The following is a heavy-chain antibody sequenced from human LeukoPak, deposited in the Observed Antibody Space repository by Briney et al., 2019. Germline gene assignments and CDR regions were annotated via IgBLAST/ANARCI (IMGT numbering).Heavy chain of an antibody. CDR2: IHHSGST. D-gene: IGHD3-16*01. Sequence: SETLSLTCTVSGASITSYYWTWIRQPPGKGLEWIGYIHHSGSTNYNPSLKSRVTISVDTSKNQFSLKLSSVTAADTAVYYCARDLRAAYWGQGTLVTVSS. V-gene: IGHV4-59*01. J-gene: IGHJ4*02. CDR3: ARDLRAAY. CDR1: GASITSYY.